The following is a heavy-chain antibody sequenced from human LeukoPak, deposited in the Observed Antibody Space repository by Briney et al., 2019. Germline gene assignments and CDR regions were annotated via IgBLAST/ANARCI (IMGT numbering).Heavy chain of an antibody. CDR3: GRGAAPAY. V-gene: IGHV4-34*01. CDR2: INHSGST. J-gene: IGHJ4*02. D-gene: IGHD6-13*01. Sequence: SQTLSLTCAVYGGSFSGYYWSWIRQPPGKGLEWIGEINHSGSTNYNPSLKSRVTISVDTSKNQFSLKLSSVTAADTAVYYCGRGAAPAYGGQEPLVTVSP. CDR1: GGSFSGYY.